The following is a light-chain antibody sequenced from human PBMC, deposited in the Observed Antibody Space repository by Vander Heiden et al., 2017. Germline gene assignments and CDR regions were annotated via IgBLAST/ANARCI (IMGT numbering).Light chain of an antibody. Sequence: QSALTQPPSASGSPGQSVTISCTGTSSDVGGYNYVSWYQHRPGKAPKLMIYEVSKRPSGVPDRFSGSKSGNTASLTVSGLQAEDEADYYCSSDAGSNNPYVFGPGTKVTVL. V-gene: IGLV2-8*01. CDR1: SSDVGGYNY. CDR3: SSDAGSNNPYV. CDR2: EVS. J-gene: IGLJ1*01.